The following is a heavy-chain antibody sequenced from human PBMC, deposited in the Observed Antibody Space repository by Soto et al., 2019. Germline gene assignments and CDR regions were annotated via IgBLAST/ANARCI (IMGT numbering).Heavy chain of an antibody. Sequence: GASVKVSCKASGYTFTSYYMHWVRQAPGQGLEWMGIINPSGGSTSYAQKFQGRVTMTRDTSTSTVYMELSSLRSEDTAVYYCARAPGTAMVSPYFDYWGQGTLVTVSS. D-gene: IGHD5-18*01. CDR1: GYTFTSYY. CDR3: ARAPGTAMVSPYFDY. V-gene: IGHV1-46*01. CDR2: INPSGGST. J-gene: IGHJ4*02.